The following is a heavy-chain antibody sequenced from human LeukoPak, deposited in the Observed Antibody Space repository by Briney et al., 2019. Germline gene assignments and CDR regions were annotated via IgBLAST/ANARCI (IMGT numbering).Heavy chain of an antibody. Sequence: ASVKVSCKASGYTFTAYYVHWVRQAPGQGLEYMGWINPNSGATNYAQKFQGRVTMTRNTSISTAYMELSSLRSEDAAVYYCARGLGSGWYVDYWGQGTLVTVSS. CDR3: ARGLGSGWYVDY. V-gene: IGHV1-2*02. CDR2: INPNSGAT. D-gene: IGHD6-25*01. J-gene: IGHJ4*02. CDR1: GYTFTAYY.